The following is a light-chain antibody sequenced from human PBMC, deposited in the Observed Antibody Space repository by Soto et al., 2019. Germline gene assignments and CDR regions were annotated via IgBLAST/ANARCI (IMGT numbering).Light chain of an antibody. CDR1: QSVSSSY. Sequence: EIVLMQSPGILSLSPGERATLSCRASQSVSSSYLAWYQQKPGQAPRLLIYGASSRATGIPDRFSGSGSGTDFTLTISRLEPEDFAVYYCQQYGSSLTWTFGQGTKVDIK. CDR2: GAS. CDR3: QQYGSSLTWT. V-gene: IGKV3-20*01. J-gene: IGKJ1*01.